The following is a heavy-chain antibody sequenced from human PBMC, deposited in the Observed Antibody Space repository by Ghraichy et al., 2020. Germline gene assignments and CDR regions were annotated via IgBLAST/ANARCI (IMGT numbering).Heavy chain of an antibody. CDR2: ININTGNP. Sequence: ASVKVSCKASGYSFTNYPVNWVRQAPGQGLEWMGWININTGNPTYAQGFTGRFVFSLDTSVSTAYLQISSLKAEDTAVYYCAREYYDFWSGPNYYYYMDVWGKGTTVTVSS. D-gene: IGHD3-3*01. CDR1: GYSFTNYP. V-gene: IGHV7-4-1*02. J-gene: IGHJ6*03. CDR3: AREYYDFWSGPNYYYYMDV.